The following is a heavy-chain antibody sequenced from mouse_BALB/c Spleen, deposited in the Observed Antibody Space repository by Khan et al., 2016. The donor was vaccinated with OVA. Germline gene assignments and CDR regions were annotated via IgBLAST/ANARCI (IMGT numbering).Heavy chain of an antibody. CDR2: ISYSGST. CDR1: GYSITSGYG. V-gene: IGHV3-2*02. Sequence: EVQLQESGPGLVKPSQSLSLTCTVTGYSITSGYGWKWIRQFPGNKLEWMGYISYSGSTNYNQSLKSRIPITRDTSKNQFFLQLNSVTTEDTATYYWARTARIKYWGQGTTLTVSS. J-gene: IGHJ2*01. CDR3: ARTARIKY. D-gene: IGHD1-2*01.